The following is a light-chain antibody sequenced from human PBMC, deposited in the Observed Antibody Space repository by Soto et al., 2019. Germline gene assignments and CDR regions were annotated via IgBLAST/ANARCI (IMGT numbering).Light chain of an antibody. J-gene: IGLJ2*01. CDR1: SSNIGSNT. V-gene: IGLV1-44*01. CDR2: SHN. Sequence: QLVLTQSPSASGAPGQRVTISCSGGSSNIGSNTVNWYQHLPGTAPKLLIYSHNQRPSGVPDRFSGSKSGTSASLAISGLQSDDEADYYCAVWDDSLSGQVVFGGGTKLTVL. CDR3: AVWDDSLSGQVV.